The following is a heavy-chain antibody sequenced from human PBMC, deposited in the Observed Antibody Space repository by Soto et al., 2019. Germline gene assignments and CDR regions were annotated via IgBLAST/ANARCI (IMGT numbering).Heavy chain of an antibody. CDR3: ARDPFASARMDV. Sequence: EVQLVESGGGLVKPGGSLRLSCAASGFNFNTYTMNWVRQAPGKGLEWVSSISSGSSYIYNAASVKGRFTISRDNAQNSLYLQMISLRAEDTAVYYCARDPFASARMDVWGQGTTVTVSS. CDR2: ISSGSSYI. CDR1: GFNFNTYT. J-gene: IGHJ6*02. V-gene: IGHV3-21*01. D-gene: IGHD2-21*01.